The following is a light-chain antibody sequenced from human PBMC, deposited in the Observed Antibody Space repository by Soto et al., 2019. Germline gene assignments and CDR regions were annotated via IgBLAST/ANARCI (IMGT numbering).Light chain of an antibody. CDR3: QQYGSSSRT. V-gene: IGKV3-20*01. CDR2: AAS. Sequence: EIVLTQSPGTLSLSPGERATLSCRASQSVSSNFLAWYQQKPVQAPRLLIYAASNRAPGIPDRFEGSGSGTEFTLTNTTLEPEDLAVYYCQQYGSSSRTFGQGTKVELK. CDR1: QSVSSNF. J-gene: IGKJ1*01.